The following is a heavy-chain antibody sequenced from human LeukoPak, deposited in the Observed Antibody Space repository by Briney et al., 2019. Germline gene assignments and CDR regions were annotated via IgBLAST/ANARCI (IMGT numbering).Heavy chain of an antibody. D-gene: IGHD2-8*01. CDR1: GVSISSSSYY. V-gene: IGHV4-39*07. Sequence: PSETLSLTCTVSGVSISSSSYYWGWIRQPPGKGLEWIGSIYYSGSTYYNPSLKSRVTISVDTSKNQFSLKLSSVTAADTAVYYCARVWNMLFDHWGQGTLVTVSS. CDR3: ARVWNMLFDH. CDR2: IYYSGST. J-gene: IGHJ4*02.